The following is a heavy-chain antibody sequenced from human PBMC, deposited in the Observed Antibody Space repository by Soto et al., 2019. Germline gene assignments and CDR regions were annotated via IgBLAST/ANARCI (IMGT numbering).Heavy chain of an antibody. D-gene: IGHD3-10*01. V-gene: IGHV4-59*01. CDR1: GGSISSYY. CDR2: IYYSGST. CDR3: ARAPRGNYGYPSYFDY. J-gene: IGHJ4*02. Sequence: TETLSLTCTVSGGSISSYYWGWIRQPPGKGLEWIGYIYYSGSTNYNPSLKSRVTISVDTSKNQFSLKLSSVTAADTAVYYCARAPRGNYGYPSYFDYWGQGTLVTVSS.